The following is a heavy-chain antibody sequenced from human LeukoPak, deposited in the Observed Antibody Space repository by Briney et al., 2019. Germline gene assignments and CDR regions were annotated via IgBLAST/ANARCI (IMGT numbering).Heavy chain of an antibody. CDR3: ARVKGYGSSSGANWFDP. D-gene: IGHD6-6*01. V-gene: IGHV1-18*01. J-gene: IGHJ5*02. Sequence: ASVKVSCKASGYTFTSYGISWVRQAPGLGLEWMGWISAYNGNTNYAQKLQGRVTMTTDTSTSTAYMELRSLRSDDTAVYYCARVKGYGSSSGANWFDPWGQGTLVTVSS. CDR1: GYTFTSYG. CDR2: ISAYNGNT.